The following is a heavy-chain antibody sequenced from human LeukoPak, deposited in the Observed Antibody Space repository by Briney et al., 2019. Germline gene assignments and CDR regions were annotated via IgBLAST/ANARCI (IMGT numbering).Heavy chain of an antibody. CDR1: GGTFSSYA. CDR2: IIPIFGTA. V-gene: IGHV1-69*13. J-gene: IGHJ4*02. Sequence: SVKVSCKASGGTFSSYAISWVRQAPGQGLEWMGGIIPIFGTANYAQKFQGRVTITADESTSTAYMELNSLRAEDTAVYYCARDRGYYDSSGYYPHFDYWGQGTLVTVSS. CDR3: ARDRGYYDSSGYYPHFDY. D-gene: IGHD3-22*01.